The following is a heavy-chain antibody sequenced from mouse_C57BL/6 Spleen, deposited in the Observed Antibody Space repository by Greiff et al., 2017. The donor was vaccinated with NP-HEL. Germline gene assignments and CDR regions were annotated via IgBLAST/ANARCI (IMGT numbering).Heavy chain of an antibody. D-gene: IGHD1-1*01. J-gene: IGHJ2*01. CDR3: ARREHYGSSLDY. CDR1: GYTFTSYW. V-gene: IGHV1-50*01. CDR2: IDPSDSYT. Sequence: QVQLKQSGAELVKPGASVKLSCKASGYTFTSYWMQWVKQRPGQGLEWIGEIDPSDSYTNYNQKFKGKATLTVDTSSSTAYMQLSSLTSEDSAVYYCARREHYGSSLDYWGQGTTLTVSS.